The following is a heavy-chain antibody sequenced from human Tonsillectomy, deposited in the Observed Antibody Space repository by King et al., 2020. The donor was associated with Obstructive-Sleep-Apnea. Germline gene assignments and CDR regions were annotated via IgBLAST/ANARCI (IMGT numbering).Heavy chain of an antibody. CDR2: INPDSGGT. CDR3: AREQRAGTGFRGFDF. D-gene: IGHD1-1*01. CDR1: GYTFTGYY. J-gene: IGHJ4*02. Sequence: VQLVESGAEVKKPGASVKVSCKTFGYTFTGYYMHWVRQAPGQGLEWMGWINPDSGGTYYSQNFQGRVTMTRDTLITTAYMEVSRLRSDDTAVYYCAREQRAGTGFRGFDFWGQGTLLTVSS. V-gene: IGHV1-2*02.